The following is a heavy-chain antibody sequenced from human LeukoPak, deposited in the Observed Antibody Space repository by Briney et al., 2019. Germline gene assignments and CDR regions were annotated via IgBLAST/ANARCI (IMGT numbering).Heavy chain of an antibody. Sequence: GGSLRLSCAASGFTFDDYTMHWVRQAPGKGLEWVSLISWDGGSTYYADSVKGRFTISRDNAKNSLYLQMNSLRAEDTAVYYCARDARALPQPFLDWGQGTLVTVSS. CDR3: ARDARALPQPFLD. V-gene: IGHV3-43*01. J-gene: IGHJ4*02. D-gene: IGHD3-3*02. CDR2: ISWDGGST. CDR1: GFTFDDYT.